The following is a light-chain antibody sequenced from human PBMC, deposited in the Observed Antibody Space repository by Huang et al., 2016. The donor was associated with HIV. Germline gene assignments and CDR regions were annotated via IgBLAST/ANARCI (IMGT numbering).Light chain of an antibody. J-gene: IGKJ1*01. CDR2: GTF. CDR1: QNVNNN. CDR3: QQYNNWPQT. Sequence: EIVMTQSPGTLSVSPGERATLSCRASQNVNNNLAWYQQRPGQAPRLLIYGTFDRATGIPARFSGSGSGTDFTLTISRLQSEDFAIYYCQQYNNWPQTFGQGTKVE. V-gene: IGKV3-15*01.